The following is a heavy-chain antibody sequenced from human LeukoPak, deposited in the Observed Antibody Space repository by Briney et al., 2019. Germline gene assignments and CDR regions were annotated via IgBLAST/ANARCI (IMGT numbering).Heavy chain of an antibody. D-gene: IGHD3-22*01. V-gene: IGHV4-39*07. CDR1: GGSISGSSYY. CDR2: IYYSGST. CDR3: ARGYSGYYFYYFDY. J-gene: IGHJ4*02. Sequence: PSETLSLTCTVSGGSISGSSYYWGWIRQPPGKGLEWIGSIYYSGSTYYNPSLKSRATISVDTSKNQFSLKLSSVTAADTAVYYCARGYSGYYFYYFDYWGQGTLVTVSS.